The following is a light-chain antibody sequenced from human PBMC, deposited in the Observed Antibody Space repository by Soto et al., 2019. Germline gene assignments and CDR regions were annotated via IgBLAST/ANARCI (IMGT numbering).Light chain of an antibody. CDR3: QQRSNSPPWT. Sequence: EIVFTQSPTTLSLSPGERASLFCSDSKNISTYLAWYQQRPGQVPRLLIYGVSKRAPAIPPRFSGSGSGTDFTLSVSGLETEDFATYYCQQRSNSPPWTFGQGTKVDIK. CDR1: KNISTY. V-gene: IGKV3-11*01. J-gene: IGKJ1*01. CDR2: GVS.